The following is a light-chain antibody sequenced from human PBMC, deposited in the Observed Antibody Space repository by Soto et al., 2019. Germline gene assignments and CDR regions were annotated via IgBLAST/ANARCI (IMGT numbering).Light chain of an antibody. Sequence: DIQLTQSPPSLSASVGDKITITCRASQPIGNYLNWHQQKPGEAPKVLIFGASSLRSGVPSRFSGSGYGTDFTLTINNLHPEDSATYYCQQTHAVPLTFGQGTQLEIK. J-gene: IGKJ5*01. CDR2: GAS. CDR3: QQTHAVPLT. V-gene: IGKV1-39*01. CDR1: QPIGNY.